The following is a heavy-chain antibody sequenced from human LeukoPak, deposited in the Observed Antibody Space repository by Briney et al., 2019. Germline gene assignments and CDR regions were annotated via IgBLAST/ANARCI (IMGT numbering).Heavy chain of an antibody. J-gene: IGHJ6*02. Sequence: PGGSLRLSCAASGFTFSSYWMSRVRQAPGKGLEWVANIKQDGSEKYYVDSVKGRFTISRDNAKNSLYLQMNSLRAEDTAVYYCARDGRYYDSSGYYFEYYGMDVWGQGTTVTVSS. CDR2: IKQDGSEK. V-gene: IGHV3-7*01. D-gene: IGHD3-22*01. CDR1: GFTFSSYW. CDR3: ARDGRYYDSSGYYFEYYGMDV.